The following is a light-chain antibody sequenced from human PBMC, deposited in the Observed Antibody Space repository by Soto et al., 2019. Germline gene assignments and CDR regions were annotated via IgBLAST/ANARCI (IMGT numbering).Light chain of an antibody. CDR2: DAS. CDR1: QSVSSY. V-gene: IGKV3-11*01. J-gene: IGKJ1*01. Sequence: EIVLTQSPGTLSLSPGERATLSCRASQSVSSYLAWYQQKPGQAPRLLIYDASNRATGIPARFSGSGSGTDFTLTISSLEPEDFAVYYCQQRSTGRTFGQGTKVDNK. CDR3: QQRSTGRT.